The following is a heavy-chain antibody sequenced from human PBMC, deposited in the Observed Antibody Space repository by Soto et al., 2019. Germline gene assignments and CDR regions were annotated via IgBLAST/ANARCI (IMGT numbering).Heavy chain of an antibody. CDR1: GGSISSGDYY. J-gene: IGHJ5*02. V-gene: IGHV4-30-4*01. Sequence: QVQLQESGPGLVKPSQTLSLTCTVSGGSISSGDYYWSWIRQPPGKGLEWIGYIYDSGSTYYNSPLKSRVNITLATSKNQFSLKLTSVTAADTAVYYCARDNGVGPWGQGTLVTVSS. CDR3: ARDNGVGP. CDR2: IYDSGST. D-gene: IGHD2-8*01.